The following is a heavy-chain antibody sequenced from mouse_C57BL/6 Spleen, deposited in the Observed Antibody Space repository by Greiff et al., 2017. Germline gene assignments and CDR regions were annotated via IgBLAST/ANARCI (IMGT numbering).Heavy chain of an antibody. J-gene: IGHJ2*01. Sequence: VQLQQSGPELVKPGASVKISCKASGYTFTDYYMNWVKQSHGKSLEWIGDINPNNGGTSYNQKFKGKATLTVDKSSSTAYMELRSLTSEDSAVYYCAGFYGSSLRGYFDYWGQGTTLTVSS. CDR2: INPNNGGT. V-gene: IGHV1-26*01. CDR1: GYTFTDYY. CDR3: AGFYGSSLRGYFDY. D-gene: IGHD1-1*01.